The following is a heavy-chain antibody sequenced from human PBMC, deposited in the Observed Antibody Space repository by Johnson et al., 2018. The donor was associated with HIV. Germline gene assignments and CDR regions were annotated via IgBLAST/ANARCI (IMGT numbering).Heavy chain of an antibody. CDR3: ARDRRYYDSSGYYHDAFDI. CDR1: GFTVSSNY. D-gene: IGHD3-22*01. J-gene: IGHJ3*02. V-gene: IGHV3-66*01. CDR2: IYSGGST. Sequence: VQLVESGGGVVQPGRSLRLSCAASGFTVSSNYMSWVRQAPGKGLEWVSVIYSGGSTYYADSVKGRFTISRDNSKNTLYLQMNSLRAEDTAVYFCARDRRYYDSSGYYHDAFDIWGQGTMVTVSS.